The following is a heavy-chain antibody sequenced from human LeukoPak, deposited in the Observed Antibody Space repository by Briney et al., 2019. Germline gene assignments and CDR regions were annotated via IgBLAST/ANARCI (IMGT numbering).Heavy chain of an antibody. CDR3: ARNHPDDYFDY. Sequence: RASVKVSCKAPGYTFTNYAMNWVRQAPGQGLEWMGWINTNTGNPTYAQGFTGRFVFSLDTSVSTAYLQISSLKAEDTAVYYCARNHPDDYFDYWGQGTLVTVSS. CDR1: GYTFTNYA. V-gene: IGHV7-4-1*02. J-gene: IGHJ4*02. D-gene: IGHD1-14*01. CDR2: INTNTGNP.